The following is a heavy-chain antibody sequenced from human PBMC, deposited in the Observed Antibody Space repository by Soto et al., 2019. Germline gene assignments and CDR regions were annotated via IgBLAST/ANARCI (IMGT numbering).Heavy chain of an antibody. V-gene: IGHV1-8*01. CDR2: MNPNSGNT. D-gene: IGHD6-13*01. CDR3: ARRGYSSSWYYYYYYGMDV. Sequence: QVQLVQSGAEVKKPGASVKVSCKASGYTFTSYDINWVRQATGQGLEWMGWMNPNSGNTGYAQKFQGRVPTTRNTSISTAYMELSSLRSEDTAVYYCARRGYSSSWYYYYYYGMDVWGQGATVTVSS. J-gene: IGHJ6*02. CDR1: GYTFTSYD.